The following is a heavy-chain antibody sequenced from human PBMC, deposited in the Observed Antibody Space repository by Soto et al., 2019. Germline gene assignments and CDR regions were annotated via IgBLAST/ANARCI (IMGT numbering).Heavy chain of an antibody. Sequence: PGGSLRLSCAASGFTFSSYEMNWVRQAPGKGLEWVSYISSSGSTIYYADSVKGRFTISRDNAKNSLYLQMNSLRAEDTAVYYCARAPYYDFWSGYYYYYGMDVWGQGTTVTVSS. J-gene: IGHJ6*02. CDR1: GFTFSSYE. CDR3: ARAPYYDFWSGYYYYYGMDV. CDR2: ISSSGSTI. D-gene: IGHD3-3*01. V-gene: IGHV3-48*03.